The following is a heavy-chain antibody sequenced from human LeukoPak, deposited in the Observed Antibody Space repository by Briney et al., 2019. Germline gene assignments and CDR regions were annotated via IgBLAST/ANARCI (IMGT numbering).Heavy chain of an antibody. Sequence: SETLSLTCTVSGGSISGYYWSWIRQPPGKGLEWIGYIYYSGSTNYNPSLKSRVTISVDTSKNQFSLKLSSVTAADTAVYYCARGTRVWFDPWGQGTLVTVSS. CDR3: ARGTRVWFDP. V-gene: IGHV4-59*01. CDR2: IYYSGST. CDR1: GGSISGYY. J-gene: IGHJ5*02.